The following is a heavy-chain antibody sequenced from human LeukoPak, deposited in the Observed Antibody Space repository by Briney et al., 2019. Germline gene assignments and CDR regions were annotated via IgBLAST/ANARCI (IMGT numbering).Heavy chain of an antibody. D-gene: IGHD3-9*01. Sequence: SETLSLTCTVSGGSISSHYWSWIRQPPGKGLEWIGYIYYSGSTNYNPSLKSRVTISVDTSKNQFSLKLSSVTAADTAVYYCARTTDMLTGYDYYFDYWGQGTLVTVSS. V-gene: IGHV4-59*11. J-gene: IGHJ4*02. CDR1: GGSISSHY. CDR2: IYYSGST. CDR3: ARTTDMLTGYDYYFDY.